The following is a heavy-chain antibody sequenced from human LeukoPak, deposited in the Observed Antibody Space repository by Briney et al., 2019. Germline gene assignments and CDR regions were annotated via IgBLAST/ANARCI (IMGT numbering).Heavy chain of an antibody. CDR3: ARAGQQLPIDY. CDR1: GGSISSYY. V-gene: IGHV4-59*01. J-gene: IGHJ4*02. D-gene: IGHD6-13*01. Sequence: SETLSLTCTVSGGSISSYYWSWIRQPPGKGLEWIGYIYYSGSTNYNPSLKSRVTISVDTSKNQFSLKLSSVTAADTAVYYCARAGQQLPIDYWGQGTLVTVSS. CDR2: IYYSGST.